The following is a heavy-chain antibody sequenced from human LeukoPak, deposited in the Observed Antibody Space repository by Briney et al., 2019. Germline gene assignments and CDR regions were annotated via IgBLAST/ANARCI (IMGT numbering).Heavy chain of an antibody. J-gene: IGHJ4*02. CDR2: ISAYNGNT. D-gene: IGHD4-17*01. Sequence: ASVKVSCKASGYTFTSYGISWVRQAPGQGLEWMGWISAYNGNTNYAQKFQGRATMTRDTSISTAYMELSRLRSDDTAVYYCARVTVTKELDYWGQGTLVTVSS. CDR1: GYTFTSYG. V-gene: IGHV1-18*01. CDR3: ARVTVTKELDY.